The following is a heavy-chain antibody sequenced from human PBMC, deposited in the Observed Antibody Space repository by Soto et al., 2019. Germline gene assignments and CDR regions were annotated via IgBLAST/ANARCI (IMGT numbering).Heavy chain of an antibody. CDR1: GGSISSSRYY. CDR3: ARLGPSSSGYLDY. CDR2: IYYSGST. Sequence: SETLSLTCTVSGGSISSSRYYGGWIRQPPGKGLEWIGNIYYSGSTYYNPSLKSRVTMSVDTSKNQFSLKLSSVTAVDTAVYYCARLGPSSSGYLDYWGQGTLVTVPQ. D-gene: IGHD3-22*01. V-gene: IGHV4-39*07. J-gene: IGHJ4*02.